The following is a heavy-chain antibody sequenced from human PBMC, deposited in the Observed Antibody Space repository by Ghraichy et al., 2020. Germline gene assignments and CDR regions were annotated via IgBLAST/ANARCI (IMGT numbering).Heavy chain of an antibody. J-gene: IGHJ4*02. V-gene: IGHV1-2*06. CDR1: GYTFTAYH. D-gene: IGHD5-18*01. CDR2: INTDSGGA. CDR3: ARGMDTAIISFFDY. Sequence: ASVKVSCKASGYTFTAYHLHWVRQAPGQGLEWMGRINTDSGGANYAQNFQARVTMTRDTSISTAYMELSRLKSDDTAVYYCARGMDTAIISFFDYWGQGSLVTVSS.